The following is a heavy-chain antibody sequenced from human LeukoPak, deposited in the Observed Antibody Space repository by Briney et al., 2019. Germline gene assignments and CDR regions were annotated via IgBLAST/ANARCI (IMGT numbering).Heavy chain of an antibody. CDR2: MYYSGST. Sequence: WETLSLTCTVSGGSISSSSFYWGWIRQPPGKGLEWIGNMYYSGSTYYNPSLKSRVTISVDTSKNQFSLKLTSVTAADSAVYYCGCIATAEIYFDYWGQGTLVTVSS. J-gene: IGHJ4*02. CDR1: GGSISSSSFY. D-gene: IGHD5-24*01. V-gene: IGHV4-39*01. CDR3: GCIATAEIYFDY.